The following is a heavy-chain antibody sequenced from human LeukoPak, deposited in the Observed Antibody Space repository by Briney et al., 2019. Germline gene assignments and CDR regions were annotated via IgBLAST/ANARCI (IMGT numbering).Heavy chain of an antibody. CDR3: ASQLFRGSGSYGFDY. J-gene: IGHJ4*02. D-gene: IGHD3-10*01. Sequence: GPVKVSCKASGYTFTSYDINWVRQATGQGLEWMGWMNPNSGNTGYAQKFQGRVTMTRNTSISTAYMELSSLRSEDAAVYYCASQLFRGSGSYGFDYWGQGTLVTVSS. CDR2: MNPNSGNT. CDR1: GYTFTSYD. V-gene: IGHV1-8*01.